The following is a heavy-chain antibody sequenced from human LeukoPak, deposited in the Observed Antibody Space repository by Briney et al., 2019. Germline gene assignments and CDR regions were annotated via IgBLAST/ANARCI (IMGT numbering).Heavy chain of an antibody. CDR2: VSGSGGST. Sequence: GGSLRLSCAASGFTFSSYAMSWVRQAPGKGLEWVSAVSGSGGSTYYADSVKGRFTISRDNSKNTLYLQMNSLRAEDTAVYYCARWLLLSRYFDYWGQGTLVTVSS. CDR3: ARWLLLSRYFDY. J-gene: IGHJ4*02. V-gene: IGHV3-23*01. CDR1: GFTFSSYA. D-gene: IGHD3-22*01.